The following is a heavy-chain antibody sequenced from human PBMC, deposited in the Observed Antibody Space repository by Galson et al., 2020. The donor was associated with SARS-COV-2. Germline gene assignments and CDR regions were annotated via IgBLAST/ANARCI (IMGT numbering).Heavy chain of an antibody. CDR3: ARRGTGAQREGPFDV. Sequence: LTCAASGITFDTYNMNWVRQDPGKGLEWVSSISSRSHYIYDADSVKGRFTSSRDNAYNSLFWDMNSLRAEDTAVYFCARRGTGAQREGPFDVWGLGTMVTVAS. CDR1: GITFDTYN. D-gene: IGHD7-27*01. J-gene: IGHJ3*01. CDR2: ISSRSHYI. V-gene: IGHV3-21*01.